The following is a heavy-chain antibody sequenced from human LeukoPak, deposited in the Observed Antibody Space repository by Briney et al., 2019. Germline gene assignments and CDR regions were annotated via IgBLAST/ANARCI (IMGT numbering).Heavy chain of an antibody. J-gene: IGHJ5*02. CDR2: ISSSSSYI. CDR1: GFTFSSYS. D-gene: IGHD2-2*01. V-gene: IGHV3-21*01. Sequence: GGSLRLSCAASGFTFSSYSMNWVRQAPGKGLEWVSSISSSSSYIYYADSVKGRFTISRDNAKNSLYLQMNSLRAEDTAVYYCARDVVVPAAMVFDPWGQGTLVTVSS. CDR3: ARDVVVPAAMVFDP.